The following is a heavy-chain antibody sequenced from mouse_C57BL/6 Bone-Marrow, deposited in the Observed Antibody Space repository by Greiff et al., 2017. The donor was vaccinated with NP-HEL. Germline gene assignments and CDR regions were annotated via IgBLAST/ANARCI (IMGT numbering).Heavy chain of an antibody. D-gene: IGHD1-1*01. CDR3: AQYYYGRRRYFDV. CDR2: IWRGGST. V-gene: IGHV2-5*01. CDR1: GFSLTSYG. Sequence: VKLVESGPGLVQPSQSLSITCTVSGFSLTSYGVHWVRQSPGKGLEWLGVIWRGGSTDYNAAFMSRLSITKDNSKSQVFFKMNSLQADDTAIYYCAQYYYGRRRYFDVWGTGTTVTVSS. J-gene: IGHJ1*03.